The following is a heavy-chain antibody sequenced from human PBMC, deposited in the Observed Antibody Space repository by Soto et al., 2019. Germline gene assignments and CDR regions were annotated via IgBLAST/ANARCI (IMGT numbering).Heavy chain of an antibody. D-gene: IGHD6-19*01. CDR3: AKNSGSNWFDP. J-gene: IGHJ5*02. Sequence: GGSLRLSCAASGFSFSSYWMSWVRQAPGKGLEWVANIDGDGSAKYYVDSVKGRFTISRDNAQNSLFLQMTSLRADDTAVYYCAKNSGSNWFDPWGRGTLVTVSS. CDR2: IDGDGSAK. CDR1: GFSFSSYW. V-gene: IGHV3-7*05.